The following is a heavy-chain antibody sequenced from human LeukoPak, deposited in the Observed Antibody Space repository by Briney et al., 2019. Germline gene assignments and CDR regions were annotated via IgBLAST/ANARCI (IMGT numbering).Heavy chain of an antibody. CDR1: GFTFGSYG. Sequence: GGSLRLSCAASGFTFGSYGMHWVRQAPGKGLEWVAVISYDGSNKYYADSVKGRFTISRDNSKNTLYLQMNSLRAEDTAVYYCANLEAVAGSGHFDYWGQGTLVTVSS. D-gene: IGHD6-19*01. V-gene: IGHV3-30*18. CDR2: ISYDGSNK. J-gene: IGHJ4*02. CDR3: ANLEAVAGSGHFDY.